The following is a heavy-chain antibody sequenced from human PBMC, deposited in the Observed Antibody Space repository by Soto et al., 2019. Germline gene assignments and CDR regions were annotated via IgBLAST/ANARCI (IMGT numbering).Heavy chain of an antibody. CDR2: ISYDGSNK. CDR1: GFPFSSYG. D-gene: IGHD6-13*01. CDR3: AKDQIAAAIYYYYGMDV. J-gene: IGHJ6*02. Sequence: GGSLRRSCAASGFPFSSYGMHWVRQAPGKGLEWVAVISYDGSNKYYADSVKGRFTISRDNSKKTLYLQMNSLRTEDTAVYYCAKDQIAAAIYYYYGMDVWGQGTTVTVSS. V-gene: IGHV3-30*18.